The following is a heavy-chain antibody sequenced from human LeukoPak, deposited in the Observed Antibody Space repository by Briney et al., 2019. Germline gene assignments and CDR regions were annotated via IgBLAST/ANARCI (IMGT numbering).Heavy chain of an antibody. CDR2: ISGYSGNT. V-gene: IGHV1-18*01. J-gene: IGHJ4*02. CDR3: ARNGRGGSGSYFDY. Sequence: ASVKVSCKASGFTFTSYGFSWVRQAPGQGFEWMGWISGYSGNTNSAQKLQGRVTMTTDTSTSTVYMVLRSLRSDDTAVYYCARNGRGGSGSYFDYWGQGTLVTVSS. D-gene: IGHD3-10*01. CDR1: GFTFTSYG.